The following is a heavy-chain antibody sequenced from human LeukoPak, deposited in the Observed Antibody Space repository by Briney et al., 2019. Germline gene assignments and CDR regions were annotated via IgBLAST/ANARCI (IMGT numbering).Heavy chain of an antibody. CDR2: IKTKTDDGAT. V-gene: IGHV3-15*01. D-gene: IGHD1-26*01. J-gene: IGHJ4*02. CDR3: TTYVGATAY. CDR1: GFTFSNAR. Sequence: GGSLRLSCAASGFTFSNARMNWVRQAPGKGLEWVGRIKTKTDDGATDYSAPVKARLTISRDDSKTTLYLQMNGLKTEDTAIYYCTTYVGATAYWGQGTPVTVSS.